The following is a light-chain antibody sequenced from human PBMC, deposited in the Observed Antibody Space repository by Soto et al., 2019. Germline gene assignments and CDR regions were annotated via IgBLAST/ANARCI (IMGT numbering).Light chain of an antibody. CDR3: NSFTSDSTDV. CDR1: SNDVGNYNY. CDR2: DVI. J-gene: IGLJ1*01. V-gene: IGLV2-14*01. Sequence: QSVLTQPASVSGSPGQSITISCTGTSNDVGNYNYVSWYQQRPGNAPKLMIYDVIYRPSGVSNRFSGSKSGNTASLTISGLQAEDEADYYCNSFTSDSTDVFGTGTKLTVL.